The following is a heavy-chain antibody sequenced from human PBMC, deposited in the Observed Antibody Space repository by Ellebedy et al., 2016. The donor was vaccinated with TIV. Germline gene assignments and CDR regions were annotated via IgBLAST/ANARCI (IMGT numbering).Heavy chain of an antibody. Sequence: GESLKISCVVSGFSIRSNYMSWVRQAPGKGLEWVSIIYSAGNTYYGDSAKGRFTISRDTSKNTLYLQLNSLRGEDTAVYYCARVDLGLAFHYWGRGALVTVSS. CDR3: ARVDLGLAFHY. CDR1: GFSIRSNY. V-gene: IGHV3-53*01. J-gene: IGHJ4*02. D-gene: IGHD1-26*01. CDR2: IYSAGNT.